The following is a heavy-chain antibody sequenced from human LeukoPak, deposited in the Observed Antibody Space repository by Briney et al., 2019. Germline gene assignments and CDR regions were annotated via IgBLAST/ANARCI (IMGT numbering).Heavy chain of an antibody. V-gene: IGHV4-34*01. CDR3: ARHIQQWQVTSGEYYFDY. J-gene: IGHJ4*02. CDR1: GGSFSGYY. D-gene: IGHD6-19*01. CDR2: INHSGST. Sequence: SETLSLTCAVYGGSFSGYYWSWIRQPPGKGLEWIGEINHSGSTNYNPSLKSRVTISVDTSKNQFSLKLSSVTAADTAVYYCARHIQQWQVTSGEYYFDYWGQGTLVTVSS.